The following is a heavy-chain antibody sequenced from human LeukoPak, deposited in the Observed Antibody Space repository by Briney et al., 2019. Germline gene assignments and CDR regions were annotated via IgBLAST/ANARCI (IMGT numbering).Heavy chain of an antibody. D-gene: IGHD6-19*01. V-gene: IGHV4-59*08. CDR3: ARHKAVAGPFDY. CDR1: GGSINSYY. J-gene: IGHJ4*02. Sequence: SETLSLTCTVSGGSINSYYLTWIRQPPGRGLEWMGCIYYSGSTNYNPSLKSRVTISIDTSKNQTSLRLSSVTAADTAVYYCARHKAVAGPFDYWGQGTLVTVSS. CDR2: IYYSGST.